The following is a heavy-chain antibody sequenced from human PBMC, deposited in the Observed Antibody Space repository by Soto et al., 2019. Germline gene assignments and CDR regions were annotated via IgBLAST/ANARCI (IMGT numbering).Heavy chain of an antibody. Sequence: EASVKVSCKASGYTFTSYGISWVRQAPGQGLEWMGWISAYNGNTNYAQKLQGRVTMTTDTSTSTAYMELRSLRSDDTAVYYCARDYDILTDSEPMGYWSQGTLVTVSS. V-gene: IGHV1-18*01. CDR1: GYTFTSYG. CDR3: ARDYDILTDSEPMGY. CDR2: ISAYNGNT. D-gene: IGHD3-9*01. J-gene: IGHJ4*02.